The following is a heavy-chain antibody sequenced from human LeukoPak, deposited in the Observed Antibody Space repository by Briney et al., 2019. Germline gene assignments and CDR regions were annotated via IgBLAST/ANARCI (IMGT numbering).Heavy chain of an antibody. CDR3: AKDGGFYGENFDY. J-gene: IGHJ4*02. CDR1: GFTFSAYN. Sequence: GGSLRLSCAASGFTFSAYNMNWVRQAPGKALEWVSSIGRDGSEIYYADSVKGRFTISRDNSKNTLFLQMNSLRADDTAVFYCAKDGGFYGENFDYWGQGTLVTVSS. CDR2: IGRDGSEI. V-gene: IGHV3-21*01. D-gene: IGHD4-17*01.